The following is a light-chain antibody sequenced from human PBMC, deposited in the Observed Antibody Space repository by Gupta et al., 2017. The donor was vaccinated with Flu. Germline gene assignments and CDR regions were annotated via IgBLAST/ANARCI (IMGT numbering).Light chain of an antibody. Sequence: QSGLTQPPSVSGAPGQRLTTSCTGSSSNLGAGYDVHWYQQFPGKAPKLLLYGNNHRPSGVPDRFSGSKSGTSASLAITGLQADDEADYFCQSYDISLSGSVFGGGTKLTIL. CDR2: GNN. CDR1: SSNLGAGYD. CDR3: QSYDISLSGSV. J-gene: IGLJ3*02. V-gene: IGLV1-40*01.